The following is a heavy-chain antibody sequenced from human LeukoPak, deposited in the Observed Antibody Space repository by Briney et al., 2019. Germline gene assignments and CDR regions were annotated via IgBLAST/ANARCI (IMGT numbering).Heavy chain of an antibody. J-gene: IGHJ4*02. CDR2: VSPSGGST. D-gene: IGHD2-2*01. Sequence: SGESLRLSCAASGFTFSSYAMSWVRQAPGKGLEWVSAVSPSGGSTSYADSVKGRFTISRDNSKNTLYLQVNSLRAEDTAVYYCAKKAQDIVVVPAAKFLDYWGQGTLVTVSS. CDR3: AKKAQDIVVVPAAKFLDY. V-gene: IGHV3-23*01. CDR1: GFTFSSYA.